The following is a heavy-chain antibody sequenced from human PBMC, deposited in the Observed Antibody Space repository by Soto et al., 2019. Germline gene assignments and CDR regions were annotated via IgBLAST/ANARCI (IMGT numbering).Heavy chain of an antibody. V-gene: IGHV1-2*02. CDR1: GYTFTNND. J-gene: IGHJ5*02. CDR3: ARDGYCSGGSCYRFDP. D-gene: IGHD2-15*01. CDR2: INPNSGGT. Sequence: ASVKVSCKASGYTFTNNDINWARQAPGQGLEWMGWINPNSGGTNYAQKFQGRVTMTRDTSISTAYMELSRLRSDDTAVYYCARDGYCSGGSCYRFDPWGQGTLVTVSS.